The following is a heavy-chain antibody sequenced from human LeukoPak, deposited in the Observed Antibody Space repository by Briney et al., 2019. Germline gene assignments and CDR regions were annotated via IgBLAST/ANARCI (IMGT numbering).Heavy chain of an antibody. CDR1: GFTFSSYW. Sequence: PGGSLRLSCAASGFTFSSYWMSWVRQAPGKGLEWVANIKQDGSEKYYVDSVKGRFTISRDSAKNSLYLQMNSLRAEDTAVYYCASNAVVVPAAIHAYYYYYMDVWGKGTTVTVSS. V-gene: IGHV3-7*01. CDR3: ASNAVVVPAAIHAYYYYYMDV. J-gene: IGHJ6*03. CDR2: IKQDGSEK. D-gene: IGHD2-2*02.